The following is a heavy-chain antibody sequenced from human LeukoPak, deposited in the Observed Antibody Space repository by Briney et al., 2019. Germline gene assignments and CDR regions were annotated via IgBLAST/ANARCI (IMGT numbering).Heavy chain of an antibody. CDR2: INSDGSST. J-gene: IGHJ5*02. Sequence: GRSLRLSCAASGFTFSSYWMHWVRQAPGKGLVWVSRINSDGSSTSYADSVKGRFTISRDNAKNTLYLQMNSLRAEDTAVYYCARVGSRYNWFDPWGQGTLVTVSS. CDR3: ARVGSRYNWFDP. CDR1: GFTFSSYW. V-gene: IGHV3-74*01.